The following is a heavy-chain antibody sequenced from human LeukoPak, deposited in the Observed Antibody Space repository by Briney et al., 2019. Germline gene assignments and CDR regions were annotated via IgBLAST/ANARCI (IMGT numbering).Heavy chain of an antibody. CDR2: INQGGSGE. V-gene: IGHV3-7*01. CDR1: GFTFSTYW. D-gene: IGHD3-10*01. Sequence: GGSLRLSCAASGFTFSTYWMSWVRQAPGKGLEWVATINQGGSGEYYVDSVKGRFTISRDNAKNSLYLQMNSLRDEDTAVYYCARDPPYYYGSGSLFDYWGQGTLVTVSP. J-gene: IGHJ4*02. CDR3: ARDPPYYYGSGSLFDY.